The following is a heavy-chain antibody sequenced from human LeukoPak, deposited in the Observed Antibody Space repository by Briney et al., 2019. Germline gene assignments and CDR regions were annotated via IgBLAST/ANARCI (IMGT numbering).Heavy chain of an antibody. J-gene: IGHJ6*02. CDR3: ARLFSRGWPYYYGLGA. Sequence: SETLSLTCTVSGGSIDSSGSYWGWLRQPPGQGLEWIGCVYYGGDAYYNPSLKSRVTISADLSKNQFPLSLSSVTAADTALYYCARLFSRGWPYYYGLGAWGQGTTVTVSS. D-gene: IGHD6-19*01. CDR1: GGSIDSSGSY. CDR2: VYYGGDA. V-gene: IGHV4-39*01.